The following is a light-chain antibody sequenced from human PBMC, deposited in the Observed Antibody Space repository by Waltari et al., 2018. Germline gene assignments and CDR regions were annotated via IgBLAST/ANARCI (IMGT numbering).Light chain of an antibody. CDR1: PNNAGDYNL. CDR2: YVS. Sequence: QSALTQPVSVSGSPGPSVTTSCTATPNNAGDYNLVSWFQHHPDQAPTLLIFYVSKRPSGVSNRFSGSKSGNTASLTISGLQTEDEADYYCCSYSTGGSWMFGGGTKLTVL. V-gene: IGLV2-23*02. J-gene: IGLJ3*02. CDR3: CSYSTGGSWM.